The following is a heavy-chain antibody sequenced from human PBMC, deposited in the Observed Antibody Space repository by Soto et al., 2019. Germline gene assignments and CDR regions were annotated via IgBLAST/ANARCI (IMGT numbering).Heavy chain of an antibody. J-gene: IGHJ4*02. Sequence: PSETLSLTCTLSGDSISNGGYYWSWIRQHPGKGLEWIGYIYHSGVTCYNPSLKSRVNISVDTSNNQFSLELKSVTAADTAVYYCAIHNYGSGSTYFDYWCQGTLVTVSS. CDR2: IYHSGVT. CDR1: GDSISNGGYY. CDR3: AIHNYGSGSTYFDY. V-gene: IGHV4-31*03. D-gene: IGHD3-10*01.